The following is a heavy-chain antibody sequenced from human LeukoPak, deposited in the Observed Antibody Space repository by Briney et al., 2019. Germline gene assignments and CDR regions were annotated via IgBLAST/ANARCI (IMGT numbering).Heavy chain of an antibody. D-gene: IGHD2/OR15-2a*01. CDR2: LAGDGVNI. V-gene: IGHV3-30*02. Sequence: GGSLRLSCAASGFSFITYGMHWVRQAPGKGLEWVALLAGDGVNIFYADSVKGRFTISRDNSKNTLYLQMNSLRPEDTAVYYCAKAAVYSNRWTPFDDWGQGTLVTVSS. J-gene: IGHJ4*02. CDR3: AKAAVYSNRWTPFDD. CDR1: GFSFITYG.